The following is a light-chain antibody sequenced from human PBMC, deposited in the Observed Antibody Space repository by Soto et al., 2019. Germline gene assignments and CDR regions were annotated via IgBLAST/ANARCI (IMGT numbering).Light chain of an antibody. CDR3: SSYVGTNSYV. CDR2: EVY. J-gene: IGLJ1*01. V-gene: IGLV2-8*01. CDR1: SSDVGGYNY. Sequence: QSALTQPPPASGSPGQSGTISCTGTSSDVGGYNYVSWYQHHPGKAPKLIIYEVYKRPSGVPDRFSGSKSGNTAALTVSGLQAEDEADYYCSSYVGTNSYVFGTGTKVTVL.